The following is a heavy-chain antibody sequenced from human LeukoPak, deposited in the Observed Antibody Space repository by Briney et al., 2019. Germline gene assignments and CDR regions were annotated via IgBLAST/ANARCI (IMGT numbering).Heavy chain of an antibody. Sequence: SVKVSCRASGGTFSSYAISWVRQAPGQGLEWMGGIIPIFGTANYAQKFQGRVTITADKSTSTAYMELSSLRSEDTAVYYCASMPPFITMVRGVWGDLWRFDPWGQETLVTVSS. CDR3: ASMPPFITMVRGVWGDLWRFDP. D-gene: IGHD3-10*01. J-gene: IGHJ5*02. CDR2: IIPIFGTA. CDR1: GGTFSSYA. V-gene: IGHV1-69*06.